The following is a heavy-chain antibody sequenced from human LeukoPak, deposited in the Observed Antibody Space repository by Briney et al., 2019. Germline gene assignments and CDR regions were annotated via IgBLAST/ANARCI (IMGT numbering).Heavy chain of an antibody. CDR3: ARRAGAYSHPYDY. J-gene: IGHJ4*02. CDR2: ISGSGGST. D-gene: IGHD4/OR15-4a*01. CDR1: GFTFSSYA. Sequence: GGSLRLSCAASGFTFSSYAMSWVRQAPGKGLEWVSGISGSGGSTNYADSVKGRFTISRDNSKNTLYLQMNSLRAEDTAVYYCARRAGAYSHPYDYWGQGTLVTVSS. V-gene: IGHV3-23*01.